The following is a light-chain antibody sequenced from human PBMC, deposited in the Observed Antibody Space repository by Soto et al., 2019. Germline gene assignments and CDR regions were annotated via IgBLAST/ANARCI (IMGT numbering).Light chain of an antibody. CDR2: FAS. CDR1: QSVSNN. Sequence: ITQSPATLSVSPGERATLSCRASQSVSNNLAWYQQKPGQAPRLLIYFASTRATGIPARFSGSGSGTEFTLTISSLQSEDFAVYYCQQYNKWPLTFGGGTKVETK. J-gene: IGKJ4*01. CDR3: QQYNKWPLT. V-gene: IGKV3-15*01.